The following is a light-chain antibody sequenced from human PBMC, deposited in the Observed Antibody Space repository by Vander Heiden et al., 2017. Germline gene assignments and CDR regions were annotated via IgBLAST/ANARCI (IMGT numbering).Light chain of an antibody. CDR1: QSVSSY. J-gene: IGKJ2*01. V-gene: IGKV3-11*01. CDR3: QQHSNWPKNT. CDR2: DAS. Sequence: EIVLTQSPATLSLSPGERATLSCRASQSVSSYLAWYQQKPGQAPRRLIYDASNRATGIPARFSVSGYGTDFTLTISSLWPEDFAGYYCQQHSNWPKNTFGQGTKLEIK.